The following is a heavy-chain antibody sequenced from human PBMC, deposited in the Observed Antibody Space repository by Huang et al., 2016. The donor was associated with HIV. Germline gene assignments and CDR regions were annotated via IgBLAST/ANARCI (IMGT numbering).Heavy chain of an antibody. CDR1: GGTFTTYS. D-gene: IGHD3-16*01. CDR3: ARRMIEGSLGHDWFDP. J-gene: IGHJ5*02. Sequence: SSVKVSCKVSGGTFTTYSMNWVRQAPGQGLEWMGGIVPRFDIATYAQKFQGRVTITADESSTTAYLELSRLTFEDTAIYYCARRMIEGSLGHDWFDPCGQGTLVTVAS. V-gene: IGHV1-69*13. CDR2: IVPRFDIA.